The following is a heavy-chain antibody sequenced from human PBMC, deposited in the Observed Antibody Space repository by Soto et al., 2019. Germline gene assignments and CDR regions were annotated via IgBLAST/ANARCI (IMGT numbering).Heavy chain of an antibody. CDR3: ARVGWELLDPPDY. CDR2: INAGNGNT. Sequence: QVQLVQSGAEVKKPGASVKVSCKASGYTFTSYAMHWVRQAPGQRLEWMGWINAGNGNTKYSQKFQGRVTITRDTSASTAYMELSSLRSGDTAVYYCARVGWELLDPPDYWGQGTLVTVSS. J-gene: IGHJ4*02. D-gene: IGHD1-26*01. V-gene: IGHV1-3*01. CDR1: GYTFTSYA.